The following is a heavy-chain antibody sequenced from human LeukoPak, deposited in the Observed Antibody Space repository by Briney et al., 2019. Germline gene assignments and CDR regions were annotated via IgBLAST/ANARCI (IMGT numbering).Heavy chain of an antibody. Sequence: GGSLRLSCAASGFTFSSYGMHWVRQAPGKGLEWVAVISYDGSNKYYADSVKGRFTISRDNSKNTLYLQMNSLRAEDTAVYYCAKDYGLMGELPTRYCYYGMDVWGQGTTVTVSS. D-gene: IGHD1-26*01. CDR1: GFTFSSYG. J-gene: IGHJ6*02. V-gene: IGHV3-30*18. CDR3: AKDYGLMGELPTRYCYYGMDV. CDR2: ISYDGSNK.